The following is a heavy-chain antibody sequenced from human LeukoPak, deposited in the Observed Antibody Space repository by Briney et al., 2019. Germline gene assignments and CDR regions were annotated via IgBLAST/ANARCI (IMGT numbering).Heavy chain of an antibody. CDR1: GGSISSSSYY. V-gene: IGHV4-39*07. J-gene: IGHJ2*01. CDR2: IYYSGST. CDR3: AREVPWWELLRNWYFDL. D-gene: IGHD1-26*01. Sequence: SETPSLTCTVSGGSISSSSYYWGWIRQPPGKGLEWIGSIYYSGSTYYNPSLKSRVTMSVDTSKNQFSLKLSSVTAADTAVYYCAREVPWWELLRNWYFDLWGRGTLVTVSS.